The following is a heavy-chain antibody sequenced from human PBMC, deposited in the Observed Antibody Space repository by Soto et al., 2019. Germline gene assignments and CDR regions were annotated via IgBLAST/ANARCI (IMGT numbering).Heavy chain of an antibody. D-gene: IGHD3-16*01. Sequence: SETLSLTCAVSGGSIRSNNWWSWVRRPPGKGLEWIGEIYHSGVTNYNPSLKSRVTISVDKSKNQFSLKLSSLTAADTAVYYCARISAYHFDYWGQGTLVTVSS. CDR1: GGSIRSNNW. V-gene: IGHV4-4*02. CDR2: IYHSGVT. CDR3: ARISAYHFDY. J-gene: IGHJ4*02.